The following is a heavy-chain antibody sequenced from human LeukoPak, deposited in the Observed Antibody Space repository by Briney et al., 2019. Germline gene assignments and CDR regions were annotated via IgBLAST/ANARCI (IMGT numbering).Heavy chain of an antibody. CDR3: ARGGVRHY. D-gene: IGHD2-8*02. CDR1: GFTFSSAY. CDR2: IYGDGTT. Sequence: GGSVRLSCAACGFTFSSAYMSWVRQAPGKGPAWVSVIYGDGTTYYSDSVKGRFTISRDNSENTVFLPIHSLSAEDTAMYYSARGGVRHYWGQGTLVTVSS. J-gene: IGHJ4*02. V-gene: IGHV3-53*01.